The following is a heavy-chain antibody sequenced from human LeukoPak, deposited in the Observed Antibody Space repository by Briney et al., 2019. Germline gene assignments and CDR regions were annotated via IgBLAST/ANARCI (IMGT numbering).Heavy chain of an antibody. D-gene: IGHD6-13*01. CDR3: ARVWYLTPAFDI. CDR2: ISSSSSYI. J-gene: IGHJ3*02. Sequence: GGSLRLPCAASGFTFSAFNMNWVRRTPGKGLEWVSSISSSSSYIYYADSVKGRFTISRDNAKNSLYLQMNSLRAEDTAVYYCARVWYLTPAFDIWGQGTMVTVSS. CDR1: GFTFSAFN. V-gene: IGHV3-21*01.